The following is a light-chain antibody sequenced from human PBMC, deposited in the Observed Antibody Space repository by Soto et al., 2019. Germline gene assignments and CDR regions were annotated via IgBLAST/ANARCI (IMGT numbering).Light chain of an antibody. Sequence: VLRKCRATITAAQRDQAPIYWRASQSVSSKLAWFQQKPGQAPSLLIYGVSTRATGVPVRFSGSGSGTEFTLTINSLQSEDFAVYYCQQYNNWPHTLGQG. CDR3: QQYNNWPHT. J-gene: IGKJ2*01. CDR1: QSVSSK. CDR2: GVS. V-gene: IGKV3-15*01.